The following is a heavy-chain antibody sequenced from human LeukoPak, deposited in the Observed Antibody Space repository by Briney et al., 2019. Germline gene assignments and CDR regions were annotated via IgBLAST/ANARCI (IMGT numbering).Heavy chain of an antibody. V-gene: IGHV3-30*18. Sequence: GRSLRLSCAASGFTFSSYGMHWVRQAPGKGLEWVAVISYDGSNKYYAGSVKGRFTISRDNSKNTLYLQMNSLRAEDTAVYYCAKDFARSFDYWGQGTLVTVSS. CDR1: GFTFSSYG. CDR3: AKDFARSFDY. J-gene: IGHJ4*02. CDR2: ISYDGSNK. D-gene: IGHD6-6*01.